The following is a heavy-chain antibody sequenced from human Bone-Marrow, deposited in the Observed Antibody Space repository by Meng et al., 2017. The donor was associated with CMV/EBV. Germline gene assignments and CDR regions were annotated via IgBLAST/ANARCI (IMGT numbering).Heavy chain of an antibody. D-gene: IGHD1-26*01. J-gene: IGHJ1*01. CDR2: MTASGGST. Sequence: GGSLRLSCAASGFTFSNFAMGWVRQAPGKGLEWISGMTASGGSTYYADSVKGRFTISRDNPKNMLYLHMNSLRAEDAAMFYCAKFCSGSYYREYFDHWGQGTLVTVSS. V-gene: IGHV3-23*01. CDR1: GFTFSNFA. CDR3: AKFCSGSYYREYFDH.